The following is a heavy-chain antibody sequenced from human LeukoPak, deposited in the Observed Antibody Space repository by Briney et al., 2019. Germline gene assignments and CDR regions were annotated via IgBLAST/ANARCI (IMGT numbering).Heavy chain of an antibody. D-gene: IGHD3-9*01. J-gene: IGHJ3*02. Sequence: GESLKISCKGSGYSFTGYWIAWVRQMPGKGLEWMGIIYPDDSDTTYGPSFQNQVTISADRSIGTAYLQWSSLKASDTAMYYCARRWGTYDILTGYYRDQDAFDIWGQGTMVTVSS. CDR1: GYSFTGYW. CDR2: IYPDDSDT. V-gene: IGHV5-51*01. CDR3: ARRWGTYDILTGYYRDQDAFDI.